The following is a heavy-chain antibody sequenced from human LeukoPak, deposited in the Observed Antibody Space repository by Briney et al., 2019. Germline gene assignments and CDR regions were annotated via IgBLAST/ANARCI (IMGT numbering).Heavy chain of an antibody. CDR1: GGTFSSYA. Sequence: SVKVSCKASGGTFSSYAISWVRQAPGQGLEWMGGIIPIFGTANYAQKFQGRITITTDESTSTAYMELSSLRSEDTAVYYCARDKIGGIQLWLGQGVWGKGTTVTVSS. V-gene: IGHV1-69*05. CDR2: IIPIFGTA. CDR3: ARDKIGGIQLWLGQGV. J-gene: IGHJ6*04. D-gene: IGHD5-18*01.